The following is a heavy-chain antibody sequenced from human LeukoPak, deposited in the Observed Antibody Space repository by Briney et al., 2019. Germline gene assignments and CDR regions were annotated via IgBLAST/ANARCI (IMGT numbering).Heavy chain of an antibody. CDR2: IIPIFGTA. CDR3: ARDLYYYDSSGPFDY. V-gene: IGHV1-69*01. Sequence: VKVSCKASGGTFSSYAISWVRQAPGQGLEWMGGIIPIFGTANYAQKFQGRVTITADESTSTAYMELSSLRSEDTAVYYCARDLYYYDSSGPFDYWGQGTLVTVSS. CDR1: GGTFSSYA. J-gene: IGHJ4*02. D-gene: IGHD3-22*01.